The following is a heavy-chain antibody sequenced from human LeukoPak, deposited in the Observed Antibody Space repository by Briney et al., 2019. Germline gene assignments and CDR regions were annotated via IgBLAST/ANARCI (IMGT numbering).Heavy chain of an antibody. Sequence: GGSLRLSCVGSGFIFSSYWMSWVRQAPGKGLEWVANIKQDGSEKYYVDSVKGRFTISRDNAKNSLYLQMNSLRAEDTAVYYCAKQLLPPDYFDYWGQGTLVTVSS. CDR3: AKQLLPPDYFDY. CDR1: GFIFSSYW. V-gene: IGHV3-7*01. J-gene: IGHJ4*02. D-gene: IGHD6-6*01. CDR2: IKQDGSEK.